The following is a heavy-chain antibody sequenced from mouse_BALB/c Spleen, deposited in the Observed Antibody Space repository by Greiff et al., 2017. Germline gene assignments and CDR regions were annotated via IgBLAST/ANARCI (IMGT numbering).Heavy chain of an antibody. D-gene: IGHD1-1*02. CDR3: GGCGTYAMDY. V-gene: IGHV5-9-4*01. CDR2: ISSGGSYT. CDR1: GFTFSSYA. Sequence: EVQRVESGGGLVKPGGSLKLSCAASGFTFSSYAMSWVRQSPEKRLEWVAEISSGGSYTYYPDTVTGRFTISRDNAKNTLYLEMSSLRSEDTAMYYCGGCGTYAMDYWGQGTSVTVSA. J-gene: IGHJ4*01.